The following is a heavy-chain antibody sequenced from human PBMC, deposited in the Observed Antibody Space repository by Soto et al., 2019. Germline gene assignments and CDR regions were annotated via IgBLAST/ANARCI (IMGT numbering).Heavy chain of an antibody. V-gene: IGHV3-23*01. D-gene: IGHD3-3*01. J-gene: IGHJ3*02. Sequence: GGSLRLSCAASGFTFSSYAMSWVRQAPGKGLEGVSAISGSGCSTYYADSVKGRFTISRDNSKNTLYLQINSLRAEDTAVYYCAKVNERFLEWFLYPGAFDIWGQGTMVTVS. CDR1: GFTFSSYA. CDR2: ISGSGCST. CDR3: AKVNERFLEWFLYPGAFDI.